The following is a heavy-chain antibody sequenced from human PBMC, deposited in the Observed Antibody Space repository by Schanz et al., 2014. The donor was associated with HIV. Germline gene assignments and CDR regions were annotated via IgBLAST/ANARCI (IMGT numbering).Heavy chain of an antibody. Sequence: QVQLVESGGGVVQPGRSLRLSCAASGFTFDNYGMHWVRQAPGKGLEWVAVISYDGRNKYYADSVKGRFTISRDNSKNTMFLQMNSLRVEDTAIYYCAKIRGTRGAYDGMDVWGQGTTVTVSS. D-gene: IGHD3-10*01. J-gene: IGHJ6*02. V-gene: IGHV3-30*18. CDR3: AKIRGTRGAYDGMDV. CDR2: ISYDGRNK. CDR1: GFTFDNYG.